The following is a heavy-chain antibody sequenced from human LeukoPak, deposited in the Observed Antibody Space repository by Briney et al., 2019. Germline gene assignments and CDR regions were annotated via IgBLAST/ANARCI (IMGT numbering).Heavy chain of an antibody. D-gene: IGHD5-18*01. V-gene: IGHV3-53*01. J-gene: IGHJ4*02. Sequence: GGSLRLSCAASGFTVSSNYMSWVRQAPGKGPEWVSVIYSGGRTYYVDSVKGRFTISRDNSKNTLYLQMNSLRAEDTAVYYCARGIYTAMDAGFDYWGQGTLVTVSS. CDR3: ARGIYTAMDAGFDY. CDR1: GFTVSSNY. CDR2: IYSGGRT.